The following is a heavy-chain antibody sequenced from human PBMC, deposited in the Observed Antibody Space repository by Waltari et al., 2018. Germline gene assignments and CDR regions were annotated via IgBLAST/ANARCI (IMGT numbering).Heavy chain of an antibody. CDR2: IKGDEGTT. J-gene: IGHJ4*02. CDR1: GLSFRTYW. Sequence: EVQLVESGGGLVQPGGSLRLSCAASGLSFRTYWVHWVRQGPGKGLVWVSRIKGDEGTTNYADSVKGRFTIARDNAKNTLYLQMNSLRAEDTAVYYCAAPHSTSWYVSDYWGQGALVTVSS. V-gene: IGHV3-74*01. CDR3: AAPHSTSWYVSDY. D-gene: IGHD2-2*01.